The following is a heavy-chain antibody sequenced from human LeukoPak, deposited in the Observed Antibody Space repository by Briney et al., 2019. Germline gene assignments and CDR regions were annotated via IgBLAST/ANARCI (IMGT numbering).Heavy chain of an antibody. Sequence: ASAKVSCKASGYTFTGYYMHWVRQAPGQGLEWMGWINPNSGGTNYAQKFQGRVTMTRDTSISTAYMELSRLRSDDTAVYYCASAYEIGGDSIAAAGDYWGQGTLVTVSS. CDR3: ASAYEIGGDSIAAAGDY. D-gene: IGHD6-13*01. CDR1: GYTFTGYY. J-gene: IGHJ4*02. CDR2: INPNSGGT. V-gene: IGHV1-2*02.